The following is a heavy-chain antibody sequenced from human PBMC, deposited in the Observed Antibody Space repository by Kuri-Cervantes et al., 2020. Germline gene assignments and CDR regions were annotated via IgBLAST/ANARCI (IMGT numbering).Heavy chain of an antibody. Sequence: GESLKISCAASGFTFSTYGMHWVRQGSGKGLEWVSGIGKGGETFYAGSVKGRFTISRDNSKNTLYLQMNSLRAEDTAVYYCASPHDYGDYYGMDVWGQGTTVTVSS. V-gene: IGHV3-NL1*01. CDR1: GFTFSTYG. J-gene: IGHJ6*02. CDR3: ASPHDYGDYYGMDV. CDR2: IGKGGET. D-gene: IGHD4-17*01.